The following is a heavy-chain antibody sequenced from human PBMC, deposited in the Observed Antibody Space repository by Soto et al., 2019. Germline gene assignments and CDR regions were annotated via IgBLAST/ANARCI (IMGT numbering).Heavy chain of an antibody. CDR2: ISPYSGNT. CDR3: AMVDNYVTPTPQDV. V-gene: IGHV1-18*01. CDR1: GYIFVNYG. Sequence: QVQLVQSGDEVRKPGSSVKVSCKASGYIFVNYGIAWVRQAPGQGLEWMGWISPYSGNTHYASKVQGRLTRXAXTXXSTAYMDLGSLTSDDTAVYYCAMVDNYVTPTPQDVWGQGTTVTVSS. J-gene: IGHJ6*02. D-gene: IGHD3-16*01.